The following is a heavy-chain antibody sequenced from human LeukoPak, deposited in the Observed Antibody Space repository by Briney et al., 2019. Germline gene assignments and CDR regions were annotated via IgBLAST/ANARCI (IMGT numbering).Heavy chain of an antibody. J-gene: IGHJ4*02. CDR2: INHSGNPNYNPA. V-gene: IGHV4-34*01. D-gene: IGHD3-3*01. Sequence: SETLSLTCAVYGGSFSGYYWSWIRQPPGKGLQWIGDINHSGNPNYNPANYNPSLKSRVTISVDTSKNQFPLKLTSVTAADTAVYYCARGIQIGTGFWSGPGRLDFWGQGALVTVSS. CDR1: GGSFSGYY. CDR3: ARGIQIGTGFWSGPGRLDF.